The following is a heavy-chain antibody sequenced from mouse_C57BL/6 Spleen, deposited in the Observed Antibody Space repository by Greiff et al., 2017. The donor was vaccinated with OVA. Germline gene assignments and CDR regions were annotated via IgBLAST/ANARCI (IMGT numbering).Heavy chain of an antibody. CDR2: ISDGGSYT. Sequence: EVNVVESGGGLVKPGGSLKLSCAASGFTFSSYAMSWVRQTPEKRLEWVATISDGGSYTYYPDNVKGRFTISRDNAKNNLYLQMSHLKSEDTAMYYCARRGSSYDYYAMDYWGQGTSVTVSS. D-gene: IGHD1-1*01. V-gene: IGHV5-4*03. J-gene: IGHJ4*01. CDR3: ARRGSSYDYYAMDY. CDR1: GFTFSSYA.